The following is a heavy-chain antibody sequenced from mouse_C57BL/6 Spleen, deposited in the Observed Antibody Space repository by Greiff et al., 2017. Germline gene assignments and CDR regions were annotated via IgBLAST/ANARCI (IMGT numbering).Heavy chain of an antibody. Sequence: VQLQQSGAELVKPGASVKLSCTASGFNIKDYYMHWVKQRTEQGLEWIGRIDPEDGETKYAPQFQGKATITADTSSNTAYLQLSSLTSEDTAVYYCARTGDYQAWFAYWGQGTLVTVSA. V-gene: IGHV14-2*01. D-gene: IGHD2-4*01. CDR2: IDPEDGET. J-gene: IGHJ3*01. CDR3: ARTGDYQAWFAY. CDR1: GFNIKDYY.